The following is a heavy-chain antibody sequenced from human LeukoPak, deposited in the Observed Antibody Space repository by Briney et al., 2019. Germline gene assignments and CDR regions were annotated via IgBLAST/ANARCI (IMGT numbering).Heavy chain of an antibody. J-gene: IGHJ4*02. Sequence: GGALRLSCAPSGFTPSSYVMHWVRQAPAKGRAGVAVISYDGSNKYYPDSVKGRFTISRDNSKNTQYLQMNSLRAEDTAVYYCARDPSLVVVAYYFDCWGQGTLVTVSS. D-gene: IGHD3-22*01. V-gene: IGHV3-30-3*01. CDR2: ISYDGSNK. CDR3: ARDPSLVVVAYYFDC. CDR1: GFTPSSYV.